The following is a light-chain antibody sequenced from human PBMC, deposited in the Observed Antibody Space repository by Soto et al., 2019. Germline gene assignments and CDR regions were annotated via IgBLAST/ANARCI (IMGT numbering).Light chain of an antibody. CDR1: SSDVGAYNY. Sequence: QSALTQPASVSGSPGQSITISCTGTSSDVGAYNYVSWYQQHPGKAPKLMIYEVSNRPSGVSHRFSGSKSGNTASLTISGLQAEDEADYYCSSYSSSTTLVVFGGGTKLTVL. V-gene: IGLV2-14*01. CDR2: EVS. CDR3: SSYSSSTTLVV. J-gene: IGLJ2*01.